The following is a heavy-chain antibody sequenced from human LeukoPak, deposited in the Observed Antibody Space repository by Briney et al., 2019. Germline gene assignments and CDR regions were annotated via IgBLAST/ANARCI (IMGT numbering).Heavy chain of an antibody. CDR3: ARENVEMAPPMALFDY. J-gene: IGHJ4*02. CDR1: GGTFSSYA. Sequence: SVKVSCKASGGTFSSYAISWVRQAPGQGLEWMGGIIPIFGTANYAQKFQGRVTITTDESTSTAYMELSSLRSEDTAVYYCARENVEMAPPMALFDYWGQGTLVTVSS. V-gene: IGHV1-69*05. CDR2: IIPIFGTA. D-gene: IGHD5-24*01.